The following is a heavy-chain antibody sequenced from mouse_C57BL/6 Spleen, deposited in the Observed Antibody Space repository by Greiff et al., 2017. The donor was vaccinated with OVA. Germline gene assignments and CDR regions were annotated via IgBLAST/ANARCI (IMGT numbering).Heavy chain of an antibody. CDR3: AREGYDGYYSYYFDY. Sequence: EVQRVESGPGLVKPSQSLSLTCSVTGYSITSGYYWNWIRQFPGNKLEWMGYISYDGSNNYNPSLKNRISITRDTSKNQFFLKLNSVTTEDTATYYCAREGYDGYYSYYFDYWGQGTTLTVSS. CDR2: ISYDGSN. D-gene: IGHD2-3*01. J-gene: IGHJ2*01. V-gene: IGHV3-6*01. CDR1: GYSITSGYY.